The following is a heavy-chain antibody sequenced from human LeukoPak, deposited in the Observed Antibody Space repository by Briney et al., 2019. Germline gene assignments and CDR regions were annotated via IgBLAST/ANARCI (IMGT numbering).Heavy chain of an antibody. CDR2: MNPNSGVT. CDR1: GYTFTAYY. J-gene: IGHJ4*02. V-gene: IGHV1-2*02. D-gene: IGHD2-15*01. Sequence: ASVKVSCKASGYTFTAYYMHWGRQAPREELEWMGCMNPNSGVTNYAREFQGRVTMTRDTSIYTAYMELSRLRSDDTAVYYCAREEKVAAATIDYWGQGTLVTVSS. CDR3: AREEKVAAATIDY.